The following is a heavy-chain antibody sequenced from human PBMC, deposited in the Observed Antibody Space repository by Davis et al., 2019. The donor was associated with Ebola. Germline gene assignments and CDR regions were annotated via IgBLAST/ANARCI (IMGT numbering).Heavy chain of an antibody. CDR2: FRGSDGNT. CDR3: ARHDYGDSHFDY. J-gene: IGHJ4*02. CDR1: GFTFSTYV. V-gene: IGHV3-23*01. Sequence: GESLKLSCAASGFTFSTYVIFWVRQAPGKGLEWVSSFRGSDGNTYYADSVKGRFTISRDNSKNTLYLQMNSLRAEDTAVYYCARHDYGDSHFDYWGQGTLVTVSS. D-gene: IGHD4-17*01.